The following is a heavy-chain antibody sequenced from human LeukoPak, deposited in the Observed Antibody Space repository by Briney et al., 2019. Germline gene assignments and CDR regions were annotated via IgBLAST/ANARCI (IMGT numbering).Heavy chain of an antibody. Sequence: SETLSLTCAVYGGSFSGYYWRWIRQPPGRGLEGIGEINHSGSTNYNPSLKSRVTISVDTSKNQFSLKLSSVTAADTAVYYCARGSQSLGYCSGGSCRAKIFDYWGQGTLVTVSS. CDR1: GGSFSGYY. V-gene: IGHV4-34*01. CDR2: INHSGST. CDR3: ARGSQSLGYCSGGSCRAKIFDY. D-gene: IGHD2-15*01. J-gene: IGHJ4*02.